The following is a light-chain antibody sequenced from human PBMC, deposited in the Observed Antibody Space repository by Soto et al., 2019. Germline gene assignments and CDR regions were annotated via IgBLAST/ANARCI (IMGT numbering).Light chain of an antibody. J-gene: IGKJ1*01. CDR3: QQYYSTPWT. CDR1: QRVLYSSNNKYY. Sequence: DIVMTQSPDSLAVSLGERATINCKSSQRVLYSSNNKYYLAWYQQKTGQPHKLLIYWASTRESVVPNRFSGSGSGTYSTLTISSLQDEYAADYYCQQYYSTPWTFGQGTKVEIK. V-gene: IGKV4-1*01. CDR2: WAS.